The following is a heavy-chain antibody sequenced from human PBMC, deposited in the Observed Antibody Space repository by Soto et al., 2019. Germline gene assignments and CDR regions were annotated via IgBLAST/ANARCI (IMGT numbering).Heavy chain of an antibody. CDR2: IFYSGNI. Sequence: SATLSLTCTVPGVSIIRNSYYWSSVRQPPGKGLEWVGFIFYSGNINYNPSLKSRVTISVDTSKNQFSLKLSSVTAADTAVYYCALRGTYCGGDCYAFDVWGQGTMVT. D-gene: IGHD2-21*02. CDR1: GVSIIRNSYY. J-gene: IGHJ3*01. CDR3: ALRGTYCGGDCYAFDV. V-gene: IGHV4-61*01.